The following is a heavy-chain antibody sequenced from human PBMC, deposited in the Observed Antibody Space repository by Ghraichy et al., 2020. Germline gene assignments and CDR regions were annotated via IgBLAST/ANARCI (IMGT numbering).Heavy chain of an antibody. J-gene: IGHJ2*01. V-gene: IGHV5-51*01. CDR3: ASANSSGYYWYFDL. CDR2: IYPGDSDT. Sequence: GGSLRLSCKGSGYSFTSYWIGWVRQMPGKGLEWMGIIYPGDSDTRYSPSFQGQVTISADKSISTAYLQWSSLKASDTAMYYCASANSSGYYWYFDLWGRGTLVTVSS. D-gene: IGHD3-22*01. CDR1: GYSFTSYW.